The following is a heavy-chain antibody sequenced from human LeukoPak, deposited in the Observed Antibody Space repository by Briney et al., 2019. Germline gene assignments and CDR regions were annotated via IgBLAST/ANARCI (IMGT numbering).Heavy chain of an antibody. V-gene: IGHV3-21*01. D-gene: IGHD5-12*01. CDR2: ISSSSSYI. CDR3: ARGVAHPEPFDY. J-gene: IGHJ4*02. CDR1: GFTFSSYS. Sequence: GGYLRLYCAASGFTFSSYSMNWLRQAPGKGLEWVSSISSSSSYIYYADSVKGRFTISRDNAKNSLYLQMNSLRAEDTAVYYCARGVAHPEPFDYWGQGTLVTVSS.